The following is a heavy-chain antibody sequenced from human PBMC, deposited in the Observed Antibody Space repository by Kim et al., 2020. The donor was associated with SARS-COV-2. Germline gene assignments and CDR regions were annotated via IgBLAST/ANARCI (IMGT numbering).Heavy chain of an antibody. J-gene: IGHJ4*02. D-gene: IGHD3-22*01. V-gene: IGHV5-51*01. Sequence: SPSFQGQVTISADKSISTAYLQWSSLKASDTAMYYCASSPFSGYHFFFDYWGQGTLVTVSS. CDR3: ASSPFSGYHFFFDY.